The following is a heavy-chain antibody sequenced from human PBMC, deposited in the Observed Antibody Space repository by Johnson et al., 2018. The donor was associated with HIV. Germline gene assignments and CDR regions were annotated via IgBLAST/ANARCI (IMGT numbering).Heavy chain of an antibody. CDR2: IRYDGSNK. D-gene: IGHD2-8*01. Sequence: QMLLVESGGGVVQPGGSLRLSCAASVFTFSSYGMHWVRQAPGKGLEWVAFIRYDGSNKYYADSVKGRFTISIDNSKNTLYLQMNSLRAEDTAVYYCAKGLVYADPDDAFDIWGQGTMVTVSS. CDR3: AKGLVYADPDDAFDI. CDR1: VFTFSSYG. V-gene: IGHV3-30*02. J-gene: IGHJ3*02.